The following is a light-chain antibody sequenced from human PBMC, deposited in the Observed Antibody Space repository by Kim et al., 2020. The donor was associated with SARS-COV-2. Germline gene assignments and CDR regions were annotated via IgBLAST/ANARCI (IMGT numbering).Light chain of an antibody. CDR3: QSYDSSNHVV. CDR2: EDN. Sequence: VTISCPRSSGSIARNYVQWYQQRPGSAPTTVIYEDNQRPSGVPDRFSGSIDSSSNSASLTISGLKTEDEADYYCQSYDSSNHVVFGGGTQLTVL. J-gene: IGLJ2*01. CDR1: SGSIARNY. V-gene: IGLV6-57*03.